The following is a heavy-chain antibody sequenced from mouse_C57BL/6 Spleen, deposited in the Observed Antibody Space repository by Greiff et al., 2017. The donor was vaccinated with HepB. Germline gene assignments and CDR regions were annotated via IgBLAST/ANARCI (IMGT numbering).Heavy chain of an antibody. CDR3: ARGGDYYGTSTGAMDY. V-gene: IGHV3-6*01. Sequence: VQLKESGPGLVKPSQSLSLTCSVTGYSITSGYYWNWIRQFPGNKLEWMGYISYDGSNNYNPSLKNRISITRDTSKNQFFLKLNSVTTEDTATYYCARGGDYYGTSTGAMDYWGQGTSVTVSS. CDR1: GYSITSGYY. CDR2: ISYDGSN. D-gene: IGHD1-1*01. J-gene: IGHJ4*01.